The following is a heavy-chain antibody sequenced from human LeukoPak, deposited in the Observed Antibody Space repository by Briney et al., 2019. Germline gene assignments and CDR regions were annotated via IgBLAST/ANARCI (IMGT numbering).Heavy chain of an antibody. CDR2: INHSGNT. Sequence: SSDTLSLTCAVYGGSFRGYYWSWIRQPPGKGLEWMGEINHSGNTNYNPSLKRRVTISVDTSKNQFSLKLSSVTAAATAVYYCARGKHSDAAAIWYFDLWGRGTLVTVSS. CDR1: GGSFRGYY. CDR3: ARGKHSDAAAIWYFDL. D-gene: IGHD6-13*01. J-gene: IGHJ2*01. V-gene: IGHV4-34*01.